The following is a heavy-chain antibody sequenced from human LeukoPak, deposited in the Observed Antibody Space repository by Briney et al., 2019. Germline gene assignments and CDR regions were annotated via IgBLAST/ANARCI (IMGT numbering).Heavy chain of an antibody. CDR2: IYTSGST. V-gene: IGHV4-4*07. J-gene: IGHJ4*02. Sequence: SETLSLTCTVSGGSISSYYWSWIRQPAGKGLEWIGRIYTSGSTNYNPSLKSRVTMSVDTSKNQFSLKLSSVTAADTAVYYCAREVAVAGTVGTYYFDYWGQGTLVTVSS. CDR3: AREVAVAGTVGTYYFDY. D-gene: IGHD6-19*01. CDR1: GGSISSYY.